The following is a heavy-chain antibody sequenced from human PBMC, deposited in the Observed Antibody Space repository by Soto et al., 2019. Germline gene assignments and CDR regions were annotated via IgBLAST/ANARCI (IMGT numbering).Heavy chain of an antibody. CDR2: ISHTGST. V-gene: IGHV4-4*02. D-gene: IGHD6-19*01. J-gene: IGHJ4*02. CDR3: ARKEGSGWYNFDY. CDR1: GAFIRSTNW. Sequence: QVQLQESGPGLVKPSGTLSLTCAVSGAFIRSTNWWSWVRQPPGKGLEWIGEISHTGSTNYNPSLKSRVTISVDKSKNQFSLKLTSVTAADTAVYYCARKEGSGWYNFDYWGQGTLVTVSS.